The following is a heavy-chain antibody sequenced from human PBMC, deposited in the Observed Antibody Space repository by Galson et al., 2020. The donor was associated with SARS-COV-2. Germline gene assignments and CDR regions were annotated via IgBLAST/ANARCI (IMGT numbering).Heavy chain of an antibody. CDR2: IYSEGSST. D-gene: IGHD7-27*01. CDR1: GFTFSSYW. V-gene: IGHV3-74*01. J-gene: IGHJ4*02. CDR3: ARGDMGNDYFDY. Sequence: GSLRLSCAASGFTFSSYWMHWVRQAPGKGLVWVSRIYSEGSSTSYADSVKGRFTISGDNAKNTLYLQMNSLTAEDTAVYYCARGDMGNDYFDYWGQGTLVTVSS.